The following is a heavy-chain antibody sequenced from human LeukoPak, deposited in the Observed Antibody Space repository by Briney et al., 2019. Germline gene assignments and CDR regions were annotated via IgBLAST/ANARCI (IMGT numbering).Heavy chain of an antibody. CDR3: ARDTIFGVVSPEY. CDR2: ISTYNGYT. Sequence: ASVNVSCKASGYTFSSYGISWVRQAPGQGLEWMGWISTYNGYTNYAQKLQGRVTMTTDTSTSTTYMELESLRSDDTAVYYCARDTIFGVVSPEYWGQGTLVTVSS. V-gene: IGHV1-18*01. J-gene: IGHJ4*02. D-gene: IGHD3-3*01. CDR1: GYTFSSYG.